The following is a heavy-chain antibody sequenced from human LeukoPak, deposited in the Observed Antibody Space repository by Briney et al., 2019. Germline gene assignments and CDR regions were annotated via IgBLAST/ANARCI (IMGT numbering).Heavy chain of an antibody. J-gene: IGHJ4*02. V-gene: IGHV3-30-3*01. CDR3: AKELSSGYYGYYFDY. CDR2: ISYDGSNK. Sequence: PGRSLRLSCAASGFTFSSYAMHWVRQAPGKGLEWVAVISYDGSNKYYADSVKGRFTISRDNSKNTLYLQMNSLRAEDTAVYYCAKELSSGYYGYYFDYWGQGTLVTVSS. CDR1: GFTFSSYA. D-gene: IGHD6-19*01.